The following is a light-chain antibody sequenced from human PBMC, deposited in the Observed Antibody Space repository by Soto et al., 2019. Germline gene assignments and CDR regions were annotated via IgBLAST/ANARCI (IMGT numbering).Light chain of an antibody. CDR1: QIVSSSY. V-gene: IGKV3-20*01. CDR2: GAS. Sequence: EIVLTQSPGTLSLSPGERATLSCRASQIVSSSYLAWYQQKPGQAPRLLINGASSRATGIPDRFSGSGSGTDFTLTISRLEAEDFAVYYCQQDGSSPLTFGGGTKVEIK. J-gene: IGKJ4*01. CDR3: QQDGSSPLT.